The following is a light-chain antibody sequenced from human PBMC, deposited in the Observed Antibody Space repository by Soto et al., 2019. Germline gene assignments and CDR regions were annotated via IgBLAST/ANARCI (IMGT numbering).Light chain of an antibody. J-gene: IGLJ1*01. CDR3: GTWDSSLSAVYV. Sequence: SVLTQPPSMSAAPGQKVTISCSGNSSKIGNNYVSWYQQLPGTAPKLLIYENNKRPSGIPDRFSGSKSGTSATLGITGLQTGDEADYYCGTWDSSLSAVYVFGTGTKVTVL. V-gene: IGLV1-51*02. CDR2: ENN. CDR1: SSKIGNNY.